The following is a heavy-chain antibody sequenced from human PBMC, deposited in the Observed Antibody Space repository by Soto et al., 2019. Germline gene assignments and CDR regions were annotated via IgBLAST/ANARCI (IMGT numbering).Heavy chain of an antibody. D-gene: IGHD6-13*01. CDR3: ARDRDNSNWPNFDS. CDR1: GDTFSIYT. J-gene: IGHJ4*02. V-gene: IGHV1-69*02. CDR2: VLPFLDIT. Sequence: QVQLVQSGSEVKKPGSSVRVSCKTSGDTFSIYTISWVRQAPGQGLEWMGRVLPFLDITSYSQRFQGRVTITGDKTTDTAYMELTSLRSEDTAVYYCARDRDNSNWPNFDSWGQGTLVTVSS.